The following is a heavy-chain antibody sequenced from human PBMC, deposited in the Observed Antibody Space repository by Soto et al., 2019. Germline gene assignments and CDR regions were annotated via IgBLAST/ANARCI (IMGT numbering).Heavy chain of an antibody. D-gene: IGHD6-13*01. J-gene: IGHJ6*02. V-gene: IGHV4-34*01. CDR2: INHSGST. CDR3: ARDPAYLYSSSWFNYYYYGMDV. Sequence: LSLTCAVYGRSFSGYYWSWIRQPPGKGLEWIGEINHSGSTNYNPSLKSRVTISVDTSKNQFSLKLSSVTAADTAVYYCARDPAYLYSSSWFNYYYYGMDVWGQGTTVTVSS. CDR1: GRSFSGYY.